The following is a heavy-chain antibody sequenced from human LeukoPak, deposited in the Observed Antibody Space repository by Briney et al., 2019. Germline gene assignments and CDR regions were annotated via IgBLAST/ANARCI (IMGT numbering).Heavy chain of an antibody. CDR3: ARDPRGNSVYVFDY. J-gene: IGHJ4*02. D-gene: IGHD5/OR15-5a*01. V-gene: IGHV1-46*01. CDR2: INPSGGST. CDR1: GYTFTNYY. Sequence: ASVKVSCKASGYTFTNYYLHWVRQAPGQGLDWMGFINPSGGSTRYAQNFQGRVTTTRDTSTSTIYMELSSLRSEDTAVYYCARDPRGNSVYVFDYWGQGTLVTVSS.